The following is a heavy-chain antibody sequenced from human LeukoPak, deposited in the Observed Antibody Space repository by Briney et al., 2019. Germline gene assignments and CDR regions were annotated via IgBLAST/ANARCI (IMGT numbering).Heavy chain of an antibody. CDR2: FHPEDGET. D-gene: IGHD2-15*01. J-gene: IGHJ3*02. Sequence: ASVQVSCKVSGYTLTELSMHWVRQAPGRGLEWMGGFHPEDGETIYAQKLQGRVTMTEDTSTDTAYMELSSLRPEDTAVYYCATHGGAYCSGGSCAFDIWGQGTMVTVSS. CDR3: ATHGGAYCSGGSCAFDI. CDR1: GYTLTELS. V-gene: IGHV1-24*01.